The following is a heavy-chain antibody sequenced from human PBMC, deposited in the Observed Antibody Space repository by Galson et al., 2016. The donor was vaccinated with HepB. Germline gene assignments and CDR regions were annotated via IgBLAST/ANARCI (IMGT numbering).Heavy chain of an antibody. V-gene: IGHV3-11*04. CDR1: GFTFSDYY. CDR3: ARGDYRVTTSGTYFDH. J-gene: IGHJ4*02. Sequence: SLRLSCAASGFTFSDYYMNWIRQAPGKGLGWISYISSSGSTVYHADSVKGRFTLSRDNAKNSLSLQMNSLRAEDTAVYYCARGDYRVTTSGTYFDHWGQGTLVTVSS. D-gene: IGHD1-1*01. CDR2: ISSSGSTV.